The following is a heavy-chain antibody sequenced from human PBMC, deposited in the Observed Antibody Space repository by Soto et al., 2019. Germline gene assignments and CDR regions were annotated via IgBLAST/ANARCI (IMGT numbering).Heavy chain of an antibody. Sequence: ASVKVSCKASGYTFTSYAMHWVRQAPGQRLEWMGWINAGNGNTKYSQKFQGRVTITRDTSASTAYMELSSLRSEDTAVYYCARVPLSPLLWFGEPSAPFDYWGQGTLVTVSS. V-gene: IGHV1-3*01. J-gene: IGHJ4*02. D-gene: IGHD3-10*01. CDR2: INAGNGNT. CDR1: GYTFTSYA. CDR3: ARVPLSPLLWFGEPSAPFDY.